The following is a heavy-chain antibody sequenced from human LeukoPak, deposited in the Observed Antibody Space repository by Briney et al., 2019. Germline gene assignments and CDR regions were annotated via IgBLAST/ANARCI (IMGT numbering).Heavy chain of an antibody. CDR1: GGSISSSSYY. CDR3: ARDPKRGYYYDSSGYYGWAFDI. Sequence: PSETLSLTCTVSGGSISSSSYYWGWIRQPPGKGLEWIGSIYYSGSTYYNPSLKSRVTISVDTSKNQFSLKLSSVTAADTAVYYCARDPKRGYYYDSSGYYGWAFDIRGQGTMVTVSS. D-gene: IGHD3-22*01. J-gene: IGHJ3*02. V-gene: IGHV4-39*07. CDR2: IYYSGST.